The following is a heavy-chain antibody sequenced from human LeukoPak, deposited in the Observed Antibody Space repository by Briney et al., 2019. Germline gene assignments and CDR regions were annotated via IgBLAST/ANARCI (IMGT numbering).Heavy chain of an antibody. V-gene: IGHV1-18*04. J-gene: IGHJ4*02. D-gene: IGHD6-13*01. Sequence: ASVKVSCKASGYTFTGYYMHWVRQAPGQGLEWMGWISAYNGNTNYAQKLQGRVTMTTDTSTSTAYTELRSLRSDDTAVYYCARIRVDSSSWYDGGPLPHYWGQGTLVTVSS. CDR2: ISAYNGNT. CDR1: GYTFTGYY. CDR3: ARIRVDSSSWYDGGPLPHY.